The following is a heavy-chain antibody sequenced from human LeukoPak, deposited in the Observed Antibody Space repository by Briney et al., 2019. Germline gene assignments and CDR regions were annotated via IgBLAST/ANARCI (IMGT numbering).Heavy chain of an antibody. CDR2: ISGSGGST. Sequence: GGSLRLSCAASGFTFSSYAMSWVRQAPGKGLEWVSAISGSGGSTYYADSVKGRFTISRDNSKNTLYLQMNSLRAEDTAVYYCARETYYYDSSGYYIFDYWGQGTLVTVSS. V-gene: IGHV3-23*01. J-gene: IGHJ4*02. D-gene: IGHD3-22*01. CDR3: ARETYYYDSSGYYIFDY. CDR1: GFTFSSYA.